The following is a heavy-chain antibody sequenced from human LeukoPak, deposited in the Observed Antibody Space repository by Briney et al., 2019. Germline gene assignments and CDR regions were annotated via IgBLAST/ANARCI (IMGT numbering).Heavy chain of an antibody. D-gene: IGHD2-2*03. CDR1: GGSISSYY. Sequence: PSETLSLTCTVSGGSISSYYWSWIRQPPGKGLEWIGYIYYSGSTNYNPSLKSRVTISVDKSKNQFSLRLNSVTTADTAVYYCARDGYERGDDTDYMDVWGKGTTVTVSS. V-gene: IGHV4-59*12. CDR2: IYYSGST. CDR3: ARDGYERGDDTDYMDV. J-gene: IGHJ6*03.